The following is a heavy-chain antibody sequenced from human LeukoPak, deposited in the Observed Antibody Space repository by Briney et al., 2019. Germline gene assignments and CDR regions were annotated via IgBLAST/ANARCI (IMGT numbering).Heavy chain of an antibody. V-gene: IGHV1-2*02. CDR2: INPNSGGT. D-gene: IGHD3-3*01. CDR3: ARTPQRRDFWSGRDYYYMDV. Sequence: ASVKVSCKASGYTFTGYYMHWVRQAPGQGLEWMGWINPNSGGTNYAQKFQGRVTMTRDTSISTAYMELSRLRSDDTVVYYCARTPQRRDFWSGRDYYYMDVWGKGTTVTVSS. J-gene: IGHJ6*03. CDR1: GYTFTGYY.